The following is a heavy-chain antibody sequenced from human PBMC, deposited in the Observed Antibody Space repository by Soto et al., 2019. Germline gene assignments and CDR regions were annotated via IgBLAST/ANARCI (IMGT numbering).Heavy chain of an antibody. CDR3: ARDGTYNWV. D-gene: IGHD1-1*01. CDR2: IYSGGAT. Sequence: EVQLVESGGGLVQPGGSLRLSCAASGFTVSNNYMRWVRQAPGKGLAWVSLIYSGGATYYADSVKGRFTISRDNSKTTLYLQLTSLRAEDTAVYYCARDGTYNWVGGQGILVTVSS. V-gene: IGHV3-66*01. CDR1: GFTVSNNY. J-gene: IGHJ4*02.